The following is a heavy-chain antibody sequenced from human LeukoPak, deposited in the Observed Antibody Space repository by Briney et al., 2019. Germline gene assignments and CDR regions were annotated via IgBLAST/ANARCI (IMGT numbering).Heavy chain of an antibody. D-gene: IGHD5-24*01. CDR1: GGSVSSSTYY. CDR3: ARAREMAVDY. Sequence: SETLSLTCSVSGGSVSSSTYYWGWIRQPPGKGLEWIGSMYHGGSTYYNPSLKSRVTISVDTSKNQFSLKLSSLTAADSAVYYCARAREMAVDYWGQGTLVTVSS. J-gene: IGHJ4*02. V-gene: IGHV4-39*01. CDR2: MYHGGST.